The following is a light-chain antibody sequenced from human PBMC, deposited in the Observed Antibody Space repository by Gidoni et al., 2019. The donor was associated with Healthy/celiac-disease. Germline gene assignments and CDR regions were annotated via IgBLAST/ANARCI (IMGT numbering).Light chain of an antibody. CDR1: QDISNY. J-gene: IGKJ4*01. CDR3: QQYDNLPPL. CDR2: DAS. V-gene: IGKV1-33*01. Sequence: DIQMTQSPSSLSASVGDRVTITCQASQDISNYLNWYQQKPGKAPTLLIYDASNLETGVPSRFSGSGSGTDFTFTISSLQPEDIATYYCQQYDNLPPLFGGGTKVEIK.